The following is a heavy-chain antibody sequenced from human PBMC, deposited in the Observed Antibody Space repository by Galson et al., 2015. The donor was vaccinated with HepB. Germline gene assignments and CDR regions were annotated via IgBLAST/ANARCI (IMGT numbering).Heavy chain of an antibody. CDR2: IYYSGST. V-gene: IGHV4-59*01. D-gene: IGHD2-15*01. Sequence: SETLSLTCTVSGGSISSYYWSWIRQPPGKGLEWIGYIYYSGSTNYNSSLKSRVTISVDTSKNQFSLKLSSVTAADTAVYYCAGAVVDGHPRRINYFDYWGQGTLVTVSS. J-gene: IGHJ4*02. CDR1: GGSISSYY. CDR3: AGAVVDGHPRRINYFDY.